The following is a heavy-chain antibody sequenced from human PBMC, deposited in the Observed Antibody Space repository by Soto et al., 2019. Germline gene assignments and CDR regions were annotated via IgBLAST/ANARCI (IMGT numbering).Heavy chain of an antibody. Sequence: EVQLLESGGGLVQPGGSLRLSCAASGFTFNSYAMSWVRQAPGKGLEWVSGISGSGVSTFYAGSVKGRFTISRDNSKNQLYLQMNRVRAEDTAVYYCARGGLSVLYIDYWGQGTLVTVSP. V-gene: IGHV3-23*01. CDR1: GFTFNSYA. D-gene: IGHD2-8*02. J-gene: IGHJ4*02. CDR3: ARGGLSVLYIDY. CDR2: ISGSGVST.